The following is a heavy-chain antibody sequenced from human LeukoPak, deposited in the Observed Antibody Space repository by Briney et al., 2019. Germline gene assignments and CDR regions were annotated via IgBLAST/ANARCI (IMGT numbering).Heavy chain of an antibody. V-gene: IGHV4-59*01. CDR1: GDSISSYY. D-gene: IGHD5-18*01. CDR2: IYYSGTT. CDR3: ARTTEGGYTYDYFYYYYMDV. J-gene: IGHJ6*03. Sequence: SETLSLTCTVSGDSISSYYWSWIRQSPGKGLEWIGHIYYSGTTNYNPSLKSRVTISVDTSKNQFSLKLSSVTAADTAVYYCARTTEGGYTYDYFYYYYMDVWGKGTTVTISS.